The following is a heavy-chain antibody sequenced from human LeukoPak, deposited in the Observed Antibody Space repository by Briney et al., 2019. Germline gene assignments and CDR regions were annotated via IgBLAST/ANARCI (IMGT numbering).Heavy chain of an antibody. V-gene: IGHV4-34*01. CDR1: GGSFSGYY. Sequence: SETLSLTCAVYGGSFSGYYWSWIRQPPGKGLEWIGEINHSGSTNYNPSLKSRVTISVDTSKNQFSLKLSSVTAADTAVCYCAGGPDSSGYYRFRGAFDIWGQGTMVTVSS. D-gene: IGHD3-22*01. J-gene: IGHJ3*02. CDR2: INHSGST. CDR3: AGGPDSSGYYRFRGAFDI.